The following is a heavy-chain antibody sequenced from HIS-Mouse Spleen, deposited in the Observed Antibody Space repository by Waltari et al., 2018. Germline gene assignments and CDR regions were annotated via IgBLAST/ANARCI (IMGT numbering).Heavy chain of an antibody. CDR1: GGSISSGCYY. D-gene: IGHD3-10*01. Sequence: QVQLQESGPGLVKPSQTRSLTCTVSGGSISSGCYYWSWIRQHPGKGLEWIGYIYYSGSTYYNPSLKSRVTISVDTSKNQFSLKLSSVTAADTAVYYCAREKGYYGSGSYYYYYYGMDVWGQGTTVTVSS. J-gene: IGHJ6*02. CDR2: IYYSGST. V-gene: IGHV4-31*03. CDR3: AREKGYYGSGSYYYYYYGMDV.